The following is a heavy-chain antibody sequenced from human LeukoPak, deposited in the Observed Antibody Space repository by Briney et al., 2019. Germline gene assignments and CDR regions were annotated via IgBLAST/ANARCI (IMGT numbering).Heavy chain of an antibody. CDR1: GYTFTGYY. D-gene: IGHD3-10*01. V-gene: IGHV1-2*02. Sequence: ASVKVSCKASGYTFTGYYMHWVRQAPGQGLEWMGWINPNSGGTNYAQKFQGRVTMTRDTSISTAYMELSRLRSDDTAVYYCARDKYGSDLYYFDYWGQGTLVTVPS. CDR2: INPNSGGT. J-gene: IGHJ4*02. CDR3: ARDKYGSDLYYFDY.